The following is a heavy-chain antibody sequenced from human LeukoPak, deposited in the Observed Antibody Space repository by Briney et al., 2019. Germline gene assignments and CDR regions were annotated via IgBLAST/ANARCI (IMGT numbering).Heavy chain of an antibody. Sequence: GGSLRLSCAASGFTFSSYSMNWVRQAPGKGLEWVSSISSSSSYIYYADSVKGRFTISRDNAKNSLYLQMNSLRAEDTAVYYCARESQLLWFGEHDAFDIWGQGTMVTVSS. CDR3: ARESQLLWFGEHDAFDI. CDR2: ISSSSSYI. V-gene: IGHV3-21*01. J-gene: IGHJ3*02. D-gene: IGHD3-10*01. CDR1: GFTFSSYS.